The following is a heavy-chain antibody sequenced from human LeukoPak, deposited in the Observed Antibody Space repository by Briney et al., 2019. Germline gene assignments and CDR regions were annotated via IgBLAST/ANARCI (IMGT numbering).Heavy chain of an antibody. Sequence: GGSLRLSCAASGFTFSRYGMHWLRQAPGTGLEWVAVIWYDGSNKDYTDSVRGRFTISRDNSENMLYLQMNSLRVEDTAVYYCAREHTIAATGTHWFDPWGQGTLVTVSS. CDR3: AREHTIAATGTHWFDP. D-gene: IGHD6-13*01. J-gene: IGHJ5*02. CDR1: GFTFSRYG. CDR2: IWYDGSNK. V-gene: IGHV3-33*01.